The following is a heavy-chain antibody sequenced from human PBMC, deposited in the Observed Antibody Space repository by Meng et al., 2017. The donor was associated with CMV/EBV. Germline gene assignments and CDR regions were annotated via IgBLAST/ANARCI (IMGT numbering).Heavy chain of an antibody. V-gene: IGHV4-4*07. CDR2: IYTSGST. CDR3: AREIVVVPAAIDNWFDP. Sequence: QGQLQEPGPGLVNPSGTLSLTCTVSGGSISSSYWSWIRQPAGKGLEWIGRIYTSGSTNYNPSLKSRVTMSVDTSKNQFSLKLSSVTAADTAVYYCAREIVVVPAAIDNWFDPWGQGTLVTVSS. J-gene: IGHJ5*02. CDR1: GGSISSSY. D-gene: IGHD2-2*02.